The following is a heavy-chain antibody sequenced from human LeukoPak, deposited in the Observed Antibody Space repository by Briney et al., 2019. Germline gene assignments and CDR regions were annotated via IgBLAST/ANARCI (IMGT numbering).Heavy chain of an antibody. CDR2: IYYSGST. Sequence: SETLSLTCAVYGGTFSGYYWSWIRQPPGKGLEWIGYIYYSGSTNYNPSLKSRVTISVDTSKNQFSLKLSSVTAADTAVYYCARDMQNWGQGTLVTVSS. CDR1: GGTFSGYY. V-gene: IGHV4-59*01. D-gene: IGHD2-2*01. J-gene: IGHJ4*02. CDR3: ARDMQN.